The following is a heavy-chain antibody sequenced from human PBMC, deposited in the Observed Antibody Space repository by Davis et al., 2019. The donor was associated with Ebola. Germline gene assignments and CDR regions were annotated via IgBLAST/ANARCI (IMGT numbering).Heavy chain of an antibody. CDR1: GFTFSSYA. J-gene: IGHJ6*02. CDR2: ISYDGSNK. V-gene: IGHV3-30*04. CDR3: ARATGMDV. Sequence: PGGSLRLSCAASGFTFSSYAMHWVRQAPGKGLAWVAVISYDGSNKYYADSVKGRFTISRDNSRNTLYLQMNSLRAEDTAVYYCARATGMDVWGQGTTVTVSS.